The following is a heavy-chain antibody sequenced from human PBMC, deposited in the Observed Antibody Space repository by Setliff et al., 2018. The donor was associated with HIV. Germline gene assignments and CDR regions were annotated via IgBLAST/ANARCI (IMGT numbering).Heavy chain of an antibody. D-gene: IGHD1-26*01. V-gene: IGHV1-69*10. J-gene: IGHJ4*02. Sequence: GPSVKVSCKASGDTFNSYTFTWVRQAPGQGPEWMGGIITILGIPNYAPKFQHRVTISADESTKTIYMELSNLKSDDTAVYFCAREVGGRNTLGSCVLDYWGQGTPVTVSS. CDR1: GDTFNSYT. CDR3: AREVGGRNTLGSCVLDY. CDR2: IITILGIP.